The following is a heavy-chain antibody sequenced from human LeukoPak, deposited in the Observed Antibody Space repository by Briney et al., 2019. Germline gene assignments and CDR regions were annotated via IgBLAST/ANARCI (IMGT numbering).Heavy chain of an antibody. D-gene: IGHD2-15*01. Sequence: SGPTLVKPTQPLTLTCTFSGFSLSASGVGVGWIRQPPGKALEWLALIYWNDDKRYSPSLKSRLTITKDTSKNQVVLTMTNMDPVDTATYYCAHSYCSGGSCYRYGYWGQGTLVTVSS. CDR2: IYWNDDK. J-gene: IGHJ4*02. V-gene: IGHV2-5*01. CDR1: GFSLSASGVG. CDR3: AHSYCSGGSCYRYGY.